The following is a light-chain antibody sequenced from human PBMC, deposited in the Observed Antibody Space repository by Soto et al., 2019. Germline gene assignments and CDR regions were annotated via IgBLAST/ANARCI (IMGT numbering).Light chain of an antibody. Sequence: DIQMTQSPSTLSASVGDRVTITCRASQSVSSWVAWYHLKPGKAPKLLIYKASTLETGVPSRFSGSGSRTEFTLTISSLQPDDFATYYCQHYASFSGTFGQGTKVE. V-gene: IGKV1-5*03. CDR2: KAS. J-gene: IGKJ1*01. CDR1: QSVSSW. CDR3: QHYASFSGT.